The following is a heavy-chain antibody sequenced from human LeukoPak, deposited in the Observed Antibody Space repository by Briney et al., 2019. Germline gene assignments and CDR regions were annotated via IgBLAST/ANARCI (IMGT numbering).Heavy chain of an antibody. Sequence: PGGSLRLSCAASGFTFSSYAMSWVRQAPGKGLEWVSAISGSGGSTYYADSVKGRFTISRDNSKNTLYLQMNSLRAEDTAIYYCARDYGQQLSNWFDPWGQGTLVTVSS. CDR1: GFTFSSYA. V-gene: IGHV3-23*01. J-gene: IGHJ5*02. CDR2: ISGSGGST. D-gene: IGHD6-13*01. CDR3: ARDYGQQLSNWFDP.